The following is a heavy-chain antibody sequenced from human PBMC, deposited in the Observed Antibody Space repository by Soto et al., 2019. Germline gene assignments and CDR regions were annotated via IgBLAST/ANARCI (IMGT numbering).Heavy chain of an antibody. Sequence: ASVKVSCKASGYTFTSYGISWVRQAPGQGLEWMGWISAYNGNTNYAQKLQGRVTMTPDTSTSTAYMELRSLRSNDTAVYYCARDSRIIMIAVVTGIYTWGQGTVVTVSS. CDR2: ISAYNGNT. CDR1: GYTFTSYG. J-gene: IGHJ4*02. D-gene: IGHD3-22*01. CDR3: ARDSRIIMIAVVTGIYT. V-gene: IGHV1-18*01.